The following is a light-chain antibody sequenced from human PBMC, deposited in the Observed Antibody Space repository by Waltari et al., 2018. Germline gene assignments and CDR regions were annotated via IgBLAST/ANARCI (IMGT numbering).Light chain of an antibody. Sequence: IQMTQSPSFLSASVGDRVTITCRASQDISNSLAWYQQKSGKAPKLLTFKTSTLQSGVPSRFSGSGSGTDFTLTISSLQPEDFATYFCQQHKTYPWTFGRGTKLEIK. V-gene: IGKV1-9*01. CDR2: KTS. J-gene: IGKJ1*01. CDR1: QDISNS. CDR3: QQHKTYPWT.